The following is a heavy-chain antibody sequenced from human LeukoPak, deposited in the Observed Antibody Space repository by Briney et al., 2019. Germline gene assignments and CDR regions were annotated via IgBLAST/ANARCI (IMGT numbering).Heavy chain of an antibody. D-gene: IGHD4-23*01. Sequence: SETLSLTCGFPGGSMTEYYWSSIGQPPGRDLEWIGHIYYTGTTDYNPSLKSRVGISLDASRNQFSLKLNSLTPADTAIYYCARFRWQMVGPYFDDWGLGTLVTVSS. CDR3: ARFRWQMVGPYFDD. CDR1: GGSMTEYY. CDR2: IYYTGTT. V-gene: IGHV4-59*01. J-gene: IGHJ4*02.